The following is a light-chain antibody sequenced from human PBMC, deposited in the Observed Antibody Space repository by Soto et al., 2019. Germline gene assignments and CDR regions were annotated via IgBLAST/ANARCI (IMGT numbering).Light chain of an antibody. CDR1: QSVSSNY. J-gene: IGKJ2*01. CDR2: GAS. CDR3: QQYGSSSYT. V-gene: IGKV3-20*01. Sequence: DIVLTQSPDTLSLSPGERATLSCRASQSVSSNYLAWYQQKPGQAPRLLIYGASTRATGIPDRFSGSGSVTDFTLTISRLEPEDFAVYYCQQYGSSSYTFGQGTRLEIK.